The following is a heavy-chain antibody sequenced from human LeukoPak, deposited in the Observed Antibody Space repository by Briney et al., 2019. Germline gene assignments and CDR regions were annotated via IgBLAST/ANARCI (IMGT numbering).Heavy chain of an antibody. V-gene: IGHV3-9*01. CDR2: ISWNGGTK. CDR1: GFTFGDYA. CDR3: AKATGDWYFDL. J-gene: IGHJ2*01. D-gene: IGHD7-27*01. Sequence: GGSLRLSCAASGFTFGDYAMHWVRQTPGKGLEWVSGISWNGGTKGYADSVKGRFSISRDNAKKSLFLQMNSLRTEDTAFYFCAKATGDWYFDLWGRGTLVTVSS.